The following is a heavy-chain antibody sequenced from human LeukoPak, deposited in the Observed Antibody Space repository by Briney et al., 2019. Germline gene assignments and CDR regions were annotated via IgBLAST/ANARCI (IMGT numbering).Heavy chain of an antibody. CDR2: ISGSGTYI. CDR1: GFTFSSYS. J-gene: IGHJ6*03. D-gene: IGHD4-11*01. CDR3: ARVGYTNSFGYYYYYMDV. V-gene: IGHV3-21*01. Sequence: GGSLRLSCAASGFTFSSYSMNWVRQAPGKGLEWVSSISGSGTYIYYADSVQGRFTISRDNAKNSLSLQMNSLRAEDTAVYYCARVGYTNSFGYYYYYMDVWAKGTMVTVSS.